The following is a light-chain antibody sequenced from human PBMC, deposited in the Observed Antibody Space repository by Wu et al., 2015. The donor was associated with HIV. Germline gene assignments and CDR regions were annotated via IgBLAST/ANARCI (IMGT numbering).Light chain of an antibody. Sequence: EILMTQSPATLSVSPGERATLSCRASQSVSSNLAWYQHRPGQAPRLLIYGASSRATDIPARFSGSGSGTEFTLTISSLQSEDFTIYYCQQYHSHMWTFGQGTKV. J-gene: IGKJ1*01. CDR3: QQYHSHMWT. CDR1: QSVSSN. CDR2: GAS. V-gene: IGKV3-15*01.